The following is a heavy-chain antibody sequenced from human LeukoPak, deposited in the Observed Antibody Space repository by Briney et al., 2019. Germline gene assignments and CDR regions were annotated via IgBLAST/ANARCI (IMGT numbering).Heavy chain of an antibody. CDR3: AKELGSGDGFDY. CDR1: GFTFSSYG. V-gene: IGHV3-30*02. D-gene: IGHD6-19*01. CDR2: IRYDASNK. Sequence: GGSLRLSCAASGFTFSSYGMHWVRQAPGKGLEWVAFIRYDASNKYYADSVKGRFTISRDNSKNTLYLQMNSLRAEDTAVYYCAKELGSGDGFDYWGQGTLVTVSS. J-gene: IGHJ4*02.